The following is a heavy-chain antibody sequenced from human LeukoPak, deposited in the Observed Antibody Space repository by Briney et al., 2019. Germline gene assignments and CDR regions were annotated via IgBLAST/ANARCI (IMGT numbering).Heavy chain of an antibody. J-gene: IGHJ2*01. CDR3: ARAYGDHPRWSFDL. CDR2: IIPIFGTA. D-gene: IGHD4-17*01. Sequence: GASVKVSCKASGGTFSSYATSWVRQAPGQGLEWMGGIIPIFGTANYAQKFQGRVTITADESTSTAYMELSSLRSEGTAVYYCARAYGDHPRWSFDLWGRGTLVTVSS. CDR1: GGTFSSYA. V-gene: IGHV1-69*13.